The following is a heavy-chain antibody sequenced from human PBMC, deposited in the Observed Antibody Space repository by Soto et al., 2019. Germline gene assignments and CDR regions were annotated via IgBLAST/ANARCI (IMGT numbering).Heavy chain of an antibody. Sequence: GASVKVSCKASGYTFTSYYMHWVRQAPGQGLEWMGIINPSGGSTSYAQKFQGRVTMTRDTSTSTVYMELSSLRSEDTAMYYCARGGYCSSTSCGDYYYMDVWGKGTTVTVSS. V-gene: IGHV1-46*03. D-gene: IGHD2-2*01. J-gene: IGHJ6*03. CDR2: INPSGGST. CDR1: GYTFTSYY. CDR3: ARGGYCSSTSCGDYYYMDV.